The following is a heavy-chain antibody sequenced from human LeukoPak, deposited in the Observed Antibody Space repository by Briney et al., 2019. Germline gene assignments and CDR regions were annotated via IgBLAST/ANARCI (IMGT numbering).Heavy chain of an antibody. J-gene: IGHJ4*02. Sequence: GRSLRLSCAASGFTFSSYAMHWVRQAPGKGLEWVAVISYDGSNKYYADSVKDRFTISRDNSKNTLYLQMNSLRAEDTAVYYCAREAVADYYFDYWGQGTLVTVSS. CDR3: AREAVADYYFDY. D-gene: IGHD6-19*01. CDR1: GFTFSSYA. CDR2: ISYDGSNK. V-gene: IGHV3-30-3*01.